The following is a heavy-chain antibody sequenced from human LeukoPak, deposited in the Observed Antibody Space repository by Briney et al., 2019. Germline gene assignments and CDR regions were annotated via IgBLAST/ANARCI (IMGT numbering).Heavy chain of an antibody. J-gene: IGHJ6*02. CDR2: IYYSGST. CDR3: ARDLDTAPTYYYYYYGMDV. CDR1: GGSISSYY. Sequence: SETLSLTCTVSGGSISSYYWSWIRRPPGKALEWIGYIYYSGSTNYNPSLKSRVTISVDTSKNQFSLKLSSVTAADTAVYYCARDLDTAPTYYYYYYGMDVWGQGTTVTVSS. D-gene: IGHD5-18*01. V-gene: IGHV4-59*01.